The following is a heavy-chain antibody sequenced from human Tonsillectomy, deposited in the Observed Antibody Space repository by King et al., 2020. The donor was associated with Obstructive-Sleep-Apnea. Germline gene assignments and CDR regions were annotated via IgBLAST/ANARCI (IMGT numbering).Heavy chain of an antibody. J-gene: IGHJ3*02. CDR2: IYSGGST. D-gene: IGHD1-26*01. CDR3: ARESWSYSDAFEI. Sequence: VQLVESGGGLVQPGGSLRLSCAVSGFTVSSNYMSWVRQAPGRGLEWVSVIYSGGSTYYADSVKGRFTISRDNSKSTLYLQMNSLRVEDTAVYYCARESWSYSDAFEIWGQGTMVTVSS. CDR1: GFTVSSNY. V-gene: IGHV3-66*01.